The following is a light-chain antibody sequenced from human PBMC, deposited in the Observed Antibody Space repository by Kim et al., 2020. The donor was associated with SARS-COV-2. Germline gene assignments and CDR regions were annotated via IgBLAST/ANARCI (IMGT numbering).Light chain of an antibody. V-gene: IGLV2-14*03. Sequence: GQYITSSCTGTSSDVGGYNDVSWYQQHPGKAPKLMIYDGRNRPSGVSNRFSGSKSGNTASLTISGRQAEDEADYYCSSYTSSSPGVFGGGTQLTVL. CDR2: DGR. CDR3: SSYTSSSPGV. CDR1: SSDVGGYND. J-gene: IGLJ2*01.